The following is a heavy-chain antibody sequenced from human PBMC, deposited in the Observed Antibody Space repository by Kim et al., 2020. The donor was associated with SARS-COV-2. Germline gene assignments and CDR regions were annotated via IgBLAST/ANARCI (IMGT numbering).Heavy chain of an antibody. CDR2: ISTSTSYT. Sequence: GGSLRLSCAASGFTFSNYYMSWIRQAPGKGLEWVSYISTSTSYTNYADSAKGRFIISRDNAKNSQNLQMNRLRAEDTAVYYCASEYSSSRNGIEVWRQAT. CDR1: GFTFSNYY. J-gene: IGHJ6*02. V-gene: IGHV3-11*05. CDR3: ASEYSSSRNGIEV. D-gene: IGHD6-13*01.